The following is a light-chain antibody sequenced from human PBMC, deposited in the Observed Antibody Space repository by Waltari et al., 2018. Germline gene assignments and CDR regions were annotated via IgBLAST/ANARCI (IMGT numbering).Light chain of an antibody. CDR2: WAS. CDR1: QSLLYSSNGQNY. J-gene: IGKJ1*01. Sequence: DIVMTPSPDSLAMSLGERATINCKSSQSLLYSSNGQNYLAWFQQKPGQPPKLLIYWASIRESGVPDRFSGSGSETDFALTISSLQAEDVAIYYCQQFHSYPRTFGQGTKVEIK. V-gene: IGKV4-1*01. CDR3: QQFHSYPRT.